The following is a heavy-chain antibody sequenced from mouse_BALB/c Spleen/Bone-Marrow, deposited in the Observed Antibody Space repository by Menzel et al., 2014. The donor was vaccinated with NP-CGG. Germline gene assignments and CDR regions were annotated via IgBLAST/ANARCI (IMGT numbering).Heavy chain of an antibody. D-gene: IGHD6-1*01. V-gene: IGHV1-22*01. J-gene: IGHJ3*01. Sequence: VQLQQPGPELVKPGASVKISCKTSGYTFTEYTMHWVKQSHGKSLEWIGGINPNNGATSYNQKFKGKATLTVDKSSSTAYMELRSLTSEDSAVYFCARRQFGPAWLAYWGQGTLVTVSA. CDR2: INPNNGAT. CDR3: ARRQFGPAWLAY. CDR1: GYTFTEYT.